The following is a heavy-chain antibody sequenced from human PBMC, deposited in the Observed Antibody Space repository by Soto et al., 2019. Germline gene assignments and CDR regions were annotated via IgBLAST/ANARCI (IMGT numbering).Heavy chain of an antibody. V-gene: IGHV4-59*01. CDR2: IYYSGST. CDR3: ARVLRYCSSTSCYAYYYYGMDV. J-gene: IGHJ6*02. D-gene: IGHD2-2*01. Sequence: QVQLQESGPGLVKPSETLSLTCTVSGGSISSYYWSWIRQPPGKGLEWIGYIYYSGSTNYNPSLQRRVTISVDTSKNQFSLKLSSVTAADTAVYYCARVLRYCSSTSCYAYYYYGMDVWGQGTTVTVSS. CDR1: GGSISSYY.